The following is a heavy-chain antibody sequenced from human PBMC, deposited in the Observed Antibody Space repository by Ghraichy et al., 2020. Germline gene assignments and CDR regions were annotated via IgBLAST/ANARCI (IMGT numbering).Heavy chain of an antibody. CDR3: ASLYYYDSSGSLSAFDI. J-gene: IGHJ3*02. D-gene: IGHD3-22*01. V-gene: IGHV3-48*03. CDR1: GFTFSSYE. CDR2: ISSSGSTI. Sequence: LSLTCAASGFTFSSYEMNWVRQAPGKGLEWVSYISSSGSTIYYADSVKGRFTISRDNAKNSMYLQMNSLRAEDTAVYYCASLYYYDSSGSLSAFDIWGQGTMVTVSS.